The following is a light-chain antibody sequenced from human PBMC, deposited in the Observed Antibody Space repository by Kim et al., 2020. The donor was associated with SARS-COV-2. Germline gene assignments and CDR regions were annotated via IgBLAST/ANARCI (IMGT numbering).Light chain of an antibody. CDR2: DAS. J-gene: IGKJ4*01. Sequence: ATLSLSPGEGATLPCRASQSVSNYLAWYQQKPGQAPRLLIYDASNRATGIPARFSGSASGTHFTLTISSLEPEDFAVYYCQQRSTFGGGTKVDIK. CDR3: QQRST. CDR1: QSVSNY. V-gene: IGKV3-11*01.